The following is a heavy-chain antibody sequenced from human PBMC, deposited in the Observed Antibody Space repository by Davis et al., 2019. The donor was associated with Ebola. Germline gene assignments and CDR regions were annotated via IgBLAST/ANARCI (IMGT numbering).Heavy chain of an antibody. CDR3: ARTSPSGYNDY. J-gene: IGHJ4*02. V-gene: IGHV3-23*01. CDR2: ISGSGGST. D-gene: IGHD5-12*01. CDR1: GFTFSSYA. Sequence: GESLKISCAASGFTFSSYAMSWVRQAPGKGLEWVSAISGSGGSTYYADSVKGRFTISRDNSKNTLYLQMNSLRAEDTAVYYCARTSPSGYNDYWGQGTLVTVSS.